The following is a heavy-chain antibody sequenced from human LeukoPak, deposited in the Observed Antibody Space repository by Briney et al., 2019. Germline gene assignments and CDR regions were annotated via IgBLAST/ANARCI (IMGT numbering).Heavy chain of an antibody. CDR1: GFTFSNYW. Sequence: PGGSLRLSCAASGFTFSNYWMTWVRQAPGKGLEWVANIKEDGSEKYYVDSVKGRFTISRDNAKNSLYLQMNSLRAEDTAVYYCARGYNHYWGQGTLVTVSS. CDR3: ARGYNHY. J-gene: IGHJ4*02. D-gene: IGHD1-1*01. CDR2: IKEDGSEK. V-gene: IGHV3-7*01.